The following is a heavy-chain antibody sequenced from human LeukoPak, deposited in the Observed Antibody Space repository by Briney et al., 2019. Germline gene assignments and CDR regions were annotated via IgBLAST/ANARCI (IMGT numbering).Heavy chain of an antibody. Sequence: PGGSLRLSCAASGFIFSCCEMNWVRQAPGKGLEWVSYISRTSHTIYYADSVKGRFTISRDNAKNSLYLQMNSLRDEDTAVYYCARSTYYYDSSGYLYPSFFDYWGQGNLVTVSS. CDR1: GFIFSCCE. CDR2: ISRTSHTI. D-gene: IGHD3-22*01. CDR3: ARSTYYYDSSGYLYPSFFDY. V-gene: IGHV3-48*02. J-gene: IGHJ4*02.